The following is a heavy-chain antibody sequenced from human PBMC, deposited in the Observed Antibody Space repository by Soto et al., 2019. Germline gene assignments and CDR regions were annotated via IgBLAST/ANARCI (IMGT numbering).Heavy chain of an antibody. J-gene: IGHJ4*02. D-gene: IGHD3-22*01. CDR1: GYTFTSYA. Sequence: QVQLVQSGAEVKKPGASVKVSCKASGYTFTSYAMHWVRQAPGQRLEWMGWINAGNGNTKYSQKLQGRVTITRDTSASTAYMELSSLRSEDTAVYYCARGVSGYYETPTDYWGQGTLVTVSS. V-gene: IGHV1-3*01. CDR2: INAGNGNT. CDR3: ARGVSGYYETPTDY.